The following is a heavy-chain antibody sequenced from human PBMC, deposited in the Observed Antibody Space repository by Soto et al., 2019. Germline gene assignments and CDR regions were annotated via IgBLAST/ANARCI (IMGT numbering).Heavy chain of an antibody. J-gene: IGHJ3*02. CDR3: AREDGTMIVVVTGAFDI. CDR2: SSSSSSYI. V-gene: IGHV3-21*01. CDR1: GFTFSSYS. D-gene: IGHD3-22*01. Sequence: PGGSLRLSCAASGFTFSSYSMNWVRQAPGKGLEWVSSSSSSSSYIYYADSVKGRFTISRDNAKNSLYLQMNSLRAEDTAVYYCAREDGTMIVVVTGAFDIWGQGTMVTVSS.